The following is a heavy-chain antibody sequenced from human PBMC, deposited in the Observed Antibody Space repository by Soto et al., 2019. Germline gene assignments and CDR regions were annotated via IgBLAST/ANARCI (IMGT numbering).Heavy chain of an antibody. CDR2: TYYRSKWYN. CDR3: ARVAAAVRDAFDI. Sequence: SRTLLLPCAISGDSVSSNSAAWNWIRQSPSRGLEWLGRTYYRSKWYNDYAVSVKSRITINPDTSKNQFSLQLNSVTPEDTAVYYCARVAAAVRDAFDIRGQGTMVTVSS. CDR1: GDSVSSNSAA. V-gene: IGHV6-1*01. D-gene: IGHD6-13*01. J-gene: IGHJ3*02.